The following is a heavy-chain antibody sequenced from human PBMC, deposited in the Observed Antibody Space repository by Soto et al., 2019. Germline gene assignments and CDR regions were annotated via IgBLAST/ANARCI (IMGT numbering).Heavy chain of an antibody. CDR2: ILNDGSNR. Sequence: QVQLVESGGGVVQPGRSLRLSCAASGFTFSNYGMHWVRQAPGKGLEWVAVILNDGSNRYHADSGKDRFTISRDKSKNSLYLQMNSLRAEDTAVYYCARDDEYSGNGMDVWGQGTTVTVS. V-gene: IGHV3-33*01. J-gene: IGHJ6*02. CDR1: GFTFSNYG. CDR3: ARDDEYSGNGMDV. D-gene: IGHD3-10*01.